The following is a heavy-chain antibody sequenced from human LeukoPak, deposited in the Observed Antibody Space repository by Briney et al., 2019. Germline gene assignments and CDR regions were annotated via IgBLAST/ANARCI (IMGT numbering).Heavy chain of an antibody. V-gene: IGHV3-53*01. CDR3: ARDRQYSYGLTDY. CDR1: GFTVSSNY. Sequence: GGSLRLSCAASGFTVSSNYMNWVRQAPGKGLEWVSIIYSGGSTYYADSVKGRFTISRDNAKNSLYLQMNSLRAEDTALYYCARDRQYSYGLTDYWGQGTLVTVSS. CDR2: IYSGGST. D-gene: IGHD5-18*01. J-gene: IGHJ4*02.